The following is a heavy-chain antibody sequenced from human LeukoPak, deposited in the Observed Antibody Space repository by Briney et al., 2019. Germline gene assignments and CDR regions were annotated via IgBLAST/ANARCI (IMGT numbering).Heavy chain of an antibody. D-gene: IGHD1-26*01. V-gene: IGHV3-23*01. CDR2: ISGSGGST. CDR1: GFTFSSYA. Sequence: GGSLRLSCAASGFTFSSYAMSWVRQAPGKGLEWVSAISGSGGSTYYADSVKGRFTISRDNSKNTLYLQMNSLRAEDTAVYYCAKDLHVGATLRRNFDYWGQGTLVTVSS. CDR3: AKDLHVGATLRRNFDY. J-gene: IGHJ4*02.